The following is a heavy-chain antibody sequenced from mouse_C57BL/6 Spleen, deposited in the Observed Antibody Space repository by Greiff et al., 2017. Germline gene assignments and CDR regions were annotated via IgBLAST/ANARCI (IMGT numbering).Heavy chain of an antibody. Sequence: QVQLQQPGAELVKPGASVKLSCTASGYNLTNYWMHWVKQRPGRGLEWIGRIDPNSGGTTYTEQFKSKAPLTVDKPSRTAYMQLSSLTSEDSAVYYCARGVVATDYWGQGTTLTVSS. CDR2: IDPNSGGT. CDR3: ARGVVATDY. CDR1: GYNLTNYW. V-gene: IGHV1-72*01. D-gene: IGHD1-1*01. J-gene: IGHJ2*01.